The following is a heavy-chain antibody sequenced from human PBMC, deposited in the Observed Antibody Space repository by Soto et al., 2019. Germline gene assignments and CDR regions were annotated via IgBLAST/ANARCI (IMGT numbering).Heavy chain of an antibody. D-gene: IGHD6-25*01. CDR1: GGSISSSSYY. CDR3: ESSGGV. V-gene: IGHV4-39*01. J-gene: IGHJ6*02. CDR2: IYYSGST. Sequence: LSLTCTVSGGSISSSSYYWGWIRQPPGKGLEWSGSIYYSGSTYYNPSLKSRVTISVDTSKNQFSLKLSSVTAADTAVYYCESSGGVWGQGTTVTVSS.